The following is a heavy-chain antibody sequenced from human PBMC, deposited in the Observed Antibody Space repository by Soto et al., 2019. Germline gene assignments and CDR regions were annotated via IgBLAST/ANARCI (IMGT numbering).Heavy chain of an antibody. CDR1: RDSVSNKSSA. CDR2: TYYRSKWYN. V-gene: IGHV6-1*01. Sequence: PLKTLSLTCAISRDSVSNKSSAWNWIRQSPSRGLEWLGRTYYRSKWYNDYAVSVKSRITINPDTSKNQFSLQLNSVTPEDTAVYYCARDQGVYYYDSSGYYPGPLDYWGQGNLVTVSS. CDR3: ARDQGVYYYDSSGYYPGPLDY. J-gene: IGHJ4*02. D-gene: IGHD3-22*01.